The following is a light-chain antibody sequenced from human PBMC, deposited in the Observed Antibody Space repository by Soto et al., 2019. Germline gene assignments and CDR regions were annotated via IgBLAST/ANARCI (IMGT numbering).Light chain of an antibody. Sequence: QSALTQPRSVSGSPGHSVTFSCTGTSSDVGGYDYVSWYQQHPGKAPKLMMYDVSNRPSGVPDRFSGSKSGNTASLTISGLQAYDEADYYCCSYAGSYTWVFGGGTKLTVL. CDR3: CSYAGSYTWV. CDR1: SSDVGGYDY. CDR2: DVS. J-gene: IGLJ3*02. V-gene: IGLV2-11*01.